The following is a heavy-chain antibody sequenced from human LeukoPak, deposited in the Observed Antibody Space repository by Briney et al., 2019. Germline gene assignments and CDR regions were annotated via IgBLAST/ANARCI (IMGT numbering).Heavy chain of an antibody. CDR2: INPSGGST. Sequence: ASVKVSCKASGYTFTSYYMHWVRQAPGQGLEWMGIINPSGGSTSYAQKFQGRVTMTRDTSTSTVYMELSSLRSEDTAVYYCARARGSYYYYYGMDVWGQGTTVTVSS. V-gene: IGHV1-46*01. J-gene: IGHJ6*02. CDR3: ARARGSYYYYYGMDV. D-gene: IGHD1-26*01. CDR1: GYTFTSYY.